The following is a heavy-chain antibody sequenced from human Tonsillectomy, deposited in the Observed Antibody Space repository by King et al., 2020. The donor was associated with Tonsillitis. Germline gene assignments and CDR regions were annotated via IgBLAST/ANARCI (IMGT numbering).Heavy chain of an antibody. J-gene: IGHJ6*02. CDR3: ARILGSSTSCYTYYYYYGMDV. V-gene: IGHV2-26*01. CDR1: GFSLSNARMG. D-gene: IGHD2-2*02. Sequence: TLKESGPVLVKPTETLTLTCTVSGFSLSNARMGVSWIRQPPGKALEWLAHIFSNDEKSYSTSLKSRLTISKDTAKSQVVLTMTNMDPVDTATYYCARILGSSTSCYTYYYYYGMDVWGQGTTVTVSS. CDR2: IFSNDEK.